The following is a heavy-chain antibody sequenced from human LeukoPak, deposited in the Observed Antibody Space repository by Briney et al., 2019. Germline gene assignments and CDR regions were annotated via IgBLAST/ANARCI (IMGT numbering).Heavy chain of an antibody. D-gene: IGHD6-19*01. CDR3: ARTSSGWYEWFDP. CDR2: IKQDGSEK. V-gene: IGHV3-7*01. J-gene: IGHJ5*02. CDR1: GFTFSSYW. Sequence: PGGSLRLSCAASGFTFSSYWMSWVRQAPGKGLEWVANIKQDGSEKYYADSVKGRFTISRDNAKNSLYLQMNSLRAEDTAVYYCARTSSGWYEWFDPWGQGTLVTVSS.